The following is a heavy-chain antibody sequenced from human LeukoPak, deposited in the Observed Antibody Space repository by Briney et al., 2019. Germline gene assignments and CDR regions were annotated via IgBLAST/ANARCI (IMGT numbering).Heavy chain of an antibody. CDR1: GYSFILYG. CDR3: ARDYYDILTGYYRINWFDP. V-gene: IGHV1-18*01. CDR2: ISTSTGDT. J-gene: IGHJ5*02. Sequence: GASVKVSCKTSGYSFILYGISWVRQAPGQGPEWMGWISTSTGDTKYTQKFQGRVTLTTDTSTSTAYMELSSLRSDDTAVYYCARDYYDILTGYYRINWFDPWGQGTLVTVSS. D-gene: IGHD3-9*01.